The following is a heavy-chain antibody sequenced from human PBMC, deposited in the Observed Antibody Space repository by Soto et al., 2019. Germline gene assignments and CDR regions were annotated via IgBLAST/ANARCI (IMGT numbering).Heavy chain of an antibody. D-gene: IGHD4-17*01. CDR1: GFTFSSYA. CDR2: ITAGGDSS. J-gene: IGHJ5*02. CDR3: AKDPPDYGAINWFDP. Sequence: EVQLLESGGGLVQPGGSLRLSCAASGFTFSSYAMTWVHQAPGKGLEWVSVITAGGDSSYYADSVKGRFTISRDNSKSTLFLQMNSLRAEDTALYYCAKDPPDYGAINWFDPWGQGTLVTVSS. V-gene: IGHV3-23*01.